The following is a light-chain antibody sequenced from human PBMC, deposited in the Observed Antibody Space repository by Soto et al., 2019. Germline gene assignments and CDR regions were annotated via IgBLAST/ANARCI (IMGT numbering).Light chain of an antibody. CDR1: SSDVGGYNY. Sequence: QSALTQPRSVSGSPGQSVTISCTGTSSDVGGYNYVSWYQQHPGKAPKLMIYDVSKRPSGVPDRFSGSKSGNTASLTISGLQAEDEADYCCCSYAGSYTFEVVFGGGTKVTVL. V-gene: IGLV2-11*01. CDR3: CSYAGSYTFEVV. CDR2: DVS. J-gene: IGLJ2*01.